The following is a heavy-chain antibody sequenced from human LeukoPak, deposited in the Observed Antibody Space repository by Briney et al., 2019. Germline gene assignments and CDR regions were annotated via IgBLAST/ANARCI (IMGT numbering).Heavy chain of an antibody. D-gene: IGHD3-22*01. Sequence: PGGSLRLSCASSGFTFSSYAMSWVRQAPGKGQEWVSAISGSGGSTYYADSEKGRFTISRDNSKNTLYLQMNSLRAEDTAVYYCAEPEGGYYDIRPDWGQGTLVTVSS. CDR3: AEPEGGYYDIRPD. CDR2: ISGSGGST. CDR1: GFTFSSYA. J-gene: IGHJ4*02. V-gene: IGHV3-23*01.